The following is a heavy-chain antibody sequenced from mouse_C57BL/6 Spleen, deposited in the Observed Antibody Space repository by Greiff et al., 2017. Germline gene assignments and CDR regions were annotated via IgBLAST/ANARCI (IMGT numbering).Heavy chain of an antibody. V-gene: IGHV1-55*01. CDR3: ARRGYDYDDYFDY. CDR1: GYTFTSYW. D-gene: IGHD2-4*01. J-gene: IGHJ2*01. Sequence: QVQLQQPGAELVKPGASVKMSCKASGYTFTSYWITWVKQRPGQGLEWIRDIYPGSGSTNYNEKFKSKATLTVDTSSSTAYMQLSSLTSEDSAVYYCARRGYDYDDYFDYWGQGTALTVSS. CDR2: IYPGSGST.